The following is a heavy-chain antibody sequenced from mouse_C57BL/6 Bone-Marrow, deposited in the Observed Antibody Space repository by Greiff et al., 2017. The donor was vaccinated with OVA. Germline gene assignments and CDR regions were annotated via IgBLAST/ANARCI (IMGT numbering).Heavy chain of an antibody. J-gene: IGHJ4*01. CDR3: VFPMGY. V-gene: IGHV1-82*01. Sequence: VQLQQSGPELVKPGASVPISCKASGYAFSSSCMNWVKQRPGQGLEWIGRFYPGDGDTNYNGKFKGTATLTAAKSSSTAYMQLSSLTSEDSAVYFCVFPMGYWGQGTSVTVSA. CDR2: FYPGDGDT. CDR1: GYAFSSSC.